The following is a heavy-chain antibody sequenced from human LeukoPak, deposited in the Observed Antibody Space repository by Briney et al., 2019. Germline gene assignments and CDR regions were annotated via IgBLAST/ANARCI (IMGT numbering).Heavy chain of an antibody. CDR2: INWNGGST. CDR1: GFTFDDYG. D-gene: IGHD3-22*01. CDR3: AKTTYYYDSSGYRYFDY. V-gene: IGHV3-20*04. J-gene: IGHJ4*02. Sequence: GGSLRLSCAASGFTFDDYGMSWVRHAPGKGLEWASGINWNGGSTGYADSVKGRFTISRDNAKNSLYLQMNSLRAEDTALYYCAKTTYYYDSSGYRYFDYWGQGTLVTVSS.